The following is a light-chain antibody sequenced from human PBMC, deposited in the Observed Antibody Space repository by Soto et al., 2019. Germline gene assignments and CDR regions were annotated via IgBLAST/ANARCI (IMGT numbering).Light chain of an antibody. J-gene: IGLJ2*01. CDR2: DVS. CDR1: SSDVGGYNY. V-gene: IGLV2-11*01. CDR3: CSYAGIYHLL. Sequence: QSVLTQPRSVSGSPGQSVTISCTGTSSDVGGYNYVSWYQQHPGKAPKLMIYDVSKRPSGVPDRFSGSKSGNTASLTISGLQAEDEADYYCCSYAGIYHLLFGGGTKLTVL.